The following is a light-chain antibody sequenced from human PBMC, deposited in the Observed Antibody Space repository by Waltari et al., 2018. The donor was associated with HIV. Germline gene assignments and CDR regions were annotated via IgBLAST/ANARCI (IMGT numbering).Light chain of an antibody. Sequence: LTCALRRRPSVGATRIYRFQPTPGSPPQYLLRYKSASDNDRVAGVPSRFSVSSNSSANVGLLLISGLQPEDEAAYYCMIWAGGSWVFGGGTQLTVL. J-gene: IGLJ3*02. CDR1: RRPSVGATR. CDR3: MIWAGGSWV. V-gene: IGLV5-45*01. CDR2: YKSASDN.